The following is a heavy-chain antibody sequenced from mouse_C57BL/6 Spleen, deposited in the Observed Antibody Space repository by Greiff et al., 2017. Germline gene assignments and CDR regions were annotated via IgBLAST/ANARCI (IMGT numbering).Heavy chain of an antibody. CDR1: GYTFTSYW. D-gene: IGHD1-1*01. CDR3: AICYGRSYGFAY. CDR2: IDPSDSYT. V-gene: IGHV1-50*01. Sequence: VQLQQPGAELVKPGASVKLSCKASGYTFTSYWMQWVKQRPGQGLEWIGEIDPSDSYTNYNQKFKGKATLTVDTSSSTAYMQLSSLYAEDSAVYYGAICYGRSYGFAYWGQGTLVTVSA. J-gene: IGHJ3*01.